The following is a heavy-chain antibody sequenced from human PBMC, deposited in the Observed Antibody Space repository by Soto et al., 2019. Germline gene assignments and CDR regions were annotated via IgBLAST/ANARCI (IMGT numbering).Heavy chain of an antibody. Sequence: GSLRLCCAASGFTFSSYAMTWVRQAPGKGLQWVSAISGSGGSTYYADSVKGRFTISRDNSENTLYLQMNSLRAEDTAVYYCAKDSALRVKDHWGQGTLVTVSS. CDR1: GFTFSSYA. D-gene: IGHD2-21*01. CDR2: ISGSGGST. V-gene: IGHV3-23*01. J-gene: IGHJ4*02. CDR3: AKDSALRVKDH.